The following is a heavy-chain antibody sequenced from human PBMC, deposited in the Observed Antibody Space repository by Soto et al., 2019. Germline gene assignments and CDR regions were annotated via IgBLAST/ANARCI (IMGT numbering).Heavy chain of an antibody. Sequence: GALRLSCAASGFQFSNFAISWVRQAPGKGLEWVSALSGSGLSTHYADSVKGRFTISRDNSKNTLYLQMNSLRAEDTALYYCAKDRGTNYYFYGMDVWGQGTTVTVSS. J-gene: IGHJ6*02. CDR2: LSGSGLST. V-gene: IGHV3-23*01. D-gene: IGHD3-22*01. CDR3: AKDRGTNYYFYGMDV. CDR1: GFQFSNFA.